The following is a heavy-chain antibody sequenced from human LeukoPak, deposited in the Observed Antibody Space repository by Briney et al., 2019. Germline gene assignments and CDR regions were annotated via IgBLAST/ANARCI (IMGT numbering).Heavy chain of an antibody. CDR3: ARHHSGSYYYDWYFDL. Sequence: HGESLKISCKGSGYSFTTYWIAWVRQMPGEGLEWMGIIYPGDSDTRYSPSFQGQVTISADKSISTAYLQWSSLKASDTAMYYCARHHSGSYYYDWYFDLWGRGTLVTVSS. D-gene: IGHD1-26*01. J-gene: IGHJ2*01. CDR2: IYPGDSDT. V-gene: IGHV5-51*01. CDR1: GYSFTTYW.